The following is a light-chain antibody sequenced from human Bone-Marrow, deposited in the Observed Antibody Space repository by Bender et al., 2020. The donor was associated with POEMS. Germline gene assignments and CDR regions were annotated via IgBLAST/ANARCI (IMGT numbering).Light chain of an antibody. CDR1: SSNIGNNA. CDR2: YDD. CDR3: AAWDDSLNGLV. J-gene: IGLJ1*01. Sequence: QSVLTQPPSVSGTPGQRVTISCSGSSSNIGNNAVNWYQQVPGKAPKLLIYYDDMLPSGVSDRFSGSKSGTSASLAISGLQSEDEADYYCAAWDDSLNGLVFGTGTKVTVL. V-gene: IGLV1-36*01.